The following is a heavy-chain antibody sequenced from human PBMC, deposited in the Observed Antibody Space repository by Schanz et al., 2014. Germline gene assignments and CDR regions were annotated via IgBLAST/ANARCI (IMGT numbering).Heavy chain of an antibody. CDR2: ISGTGGDDT. Sequence: EVHLLESGGGLVQPGGSLRLSCAASGFSFGTYAMSWVRQAPGKGLLWVSSISGTGGDDTYYADSVKGRFTISRDNSKNTLFLQMNSLRVEVSAIYYCAKDISDTSGKDDYWGQGTLVTVSS. CDR1: GFSFGTYA. V-gene: IGHV3-23*01. CDR3: AKDISDTSGKDDY. J-gene: IGHJ4*02. D-gene: IGHD3-22*01.